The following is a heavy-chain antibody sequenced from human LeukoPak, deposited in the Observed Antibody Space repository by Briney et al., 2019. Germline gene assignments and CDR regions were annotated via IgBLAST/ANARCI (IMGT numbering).Heavy chain of an antibody. J-gene: IGHJ4*02. CDR1: GGSLSGYY. D-gene: IGHD1-7*01. CDR3: ARKNYVRGDY. CDR2: INHSGST. Sequence: DPSETLSLTCAVYGGSLSGYYWSWIRQPPGKGLEWIGEINHSGSTNYNPSLKSRVTISVDTSKNQFSLKLSSVTAADTAVYYCARKNYVRGDYWGQGTLVTVSS. V-gene: IGHV4-34*01.